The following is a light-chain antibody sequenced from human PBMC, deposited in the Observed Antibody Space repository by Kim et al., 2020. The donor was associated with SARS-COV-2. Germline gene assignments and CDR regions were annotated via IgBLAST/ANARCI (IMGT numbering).Light chain of an antibody. Sequence: GKTVTISCTRSSGSIDDKYVQWYQKRPGGVPTAVIYEDDQRPSGVSDRFSGSIDNSSNSASLTISGLKTEDEADYYCQSYNRSNVVFGGGTQLTVL. V-gene: IGLV6-57*03. CDR1: SGSIDDKY. CDR3: QSYNRSNVV. CDR2: EDD. J-gene: IGLJ2*01.